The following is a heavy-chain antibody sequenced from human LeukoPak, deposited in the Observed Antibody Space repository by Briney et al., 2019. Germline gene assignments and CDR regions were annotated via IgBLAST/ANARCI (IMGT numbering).Heavy chain of an antibody. CDR1: GGSISRYY. CDR3: ARSDSESLPLDY. D-gene: IGHD1-26*01. V-gene: IGHV4-4*07. CDR2: IYSSGSA. Sequence: SETLSLTCTVSGGSISRYYWSWLRQPAGKGLEWIGRIYSSGSANYNPSLNSRVTMSVDTSKNQFSLRLSSVTAADKAVYYCARSDSESLPLDYWGQGTLVSVSS. J-gene: IGHJ4*02.